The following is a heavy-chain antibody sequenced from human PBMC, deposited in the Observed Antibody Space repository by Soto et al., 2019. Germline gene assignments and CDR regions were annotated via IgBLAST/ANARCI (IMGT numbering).Heavy chain of an antibody. CDR3: ANIVGAYGWFDP. CDR1: GDSISAYS. CDR2: IHYNGNT. V-gene: IGHV4-59*08. Sequence: PSETLSLTCTVSGDSISAYSWSWFRQPPGKGLEWIGNIHYNGNTKYNPSLKSRVTMSLDTSKYQFSLKLSSVTAADTAVYYCANIVGAYGWFDPWGQGTLVTVSS. D-gene: IGHD1-26*01. J-gene: IGHJ5*02.